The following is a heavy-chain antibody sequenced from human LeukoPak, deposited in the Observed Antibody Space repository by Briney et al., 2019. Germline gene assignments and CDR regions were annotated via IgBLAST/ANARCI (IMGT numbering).Heavy chain of an antibody. Sequence: PSETLSLTCAVYGESFSGHYWTWIRQPPGRGLEWIGEINHSGSTTSNPSLNNRVTISVDTSKNQFSLRLTSVTAADTAVYYCARPRYGSGSLVSWGQGTLVTVSS. V-gene: IGHV4-34*01. D-gene: IGHD3-10*01. CDR1: GESFSGHY. CDR2: INHSGST. CDR3: ARPRYGSGSLVS. J-gene: IGHJ4*02.